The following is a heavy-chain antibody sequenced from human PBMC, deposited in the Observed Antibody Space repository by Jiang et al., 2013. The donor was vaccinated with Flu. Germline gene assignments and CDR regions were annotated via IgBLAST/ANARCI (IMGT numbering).Heavy chain of an antibody. D-gene: IGHD3-9*01. V-gene: IGHV1-3*01. Sequence: QLVESGTEVKKPGLGEGFLQGFWIHLHYLCYPLDAPGPGQWLEWMGWINVGNGNTKYSENLQGRVTITRDTSASTAYMELSSLTSEDTAVYYCARRLVRAFDIWGQGTMVIVSS. CDR1: IHLHYLC. CDR2: INVGNGNT. J-gene: IGHJ3*02. CDR3: ARRLVRAFDI.